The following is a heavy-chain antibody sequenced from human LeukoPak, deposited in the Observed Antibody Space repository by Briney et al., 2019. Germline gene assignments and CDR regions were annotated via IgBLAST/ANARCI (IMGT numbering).Heavy chain of an antibody. CDR3: AKVVGGGDY. Sequence: ASVKVSCKASGGTFSSYAMSWVRQAPGKGLEWVSAISGSGGSTYYADSVKGRFAVSRDNSKDTLYLQMSSLRAEDTAVYYCAKVVGGGDYWGQGTLVTVSS. V-gene: IGHV3-23*01. CDR1: GGTFSSYA. CDR2: ISGSGGST. J-gene: IGHJ4*02.